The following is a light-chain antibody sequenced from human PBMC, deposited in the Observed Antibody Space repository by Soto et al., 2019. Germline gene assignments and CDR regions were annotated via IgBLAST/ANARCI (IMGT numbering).Light chain of an antibody. V-gene: IGKV3-11*01. J-gene: IGKJ2*01. Sequence: EVLLTQSPATLSFTPGESATLSCRASQPINTYLGWYQQKSGQSPRLLIYDASNRAADIPARFSASGFGTDFTLTISSLKPEDFGTYYCHHRSNWPPEDTFAQGIKLEI. CDR1: QPINTY. CDR2: DAS. CDR3: HHRSNWPPEDT.